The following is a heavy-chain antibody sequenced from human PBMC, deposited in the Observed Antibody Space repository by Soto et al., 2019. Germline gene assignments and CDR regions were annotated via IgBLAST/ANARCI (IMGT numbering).Heavy chain of an antibody. J-gene: IGHJ4*02. CDR1: GFTFSNYA. CDR3: AKDRRAGGNSAFYFDF. Sequence: GGSLRLSCAASGFTFSNYAMSWVRQAPGKGLEWVSLISATGGGTYYADSVKGRFTISRDNPHNTLYLQVHSLTAEDTAVYYCAKDRRAGGNSAFYFDFWGQGAQVTVSS. V-gene: IGHV3-23*01. D-gene: IGHD3-16*01. CDR2: ISATGGGT.